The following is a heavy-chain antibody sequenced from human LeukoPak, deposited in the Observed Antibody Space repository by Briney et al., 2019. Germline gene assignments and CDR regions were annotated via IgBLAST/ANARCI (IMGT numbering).Heavy chain of an antibody. CDR3: AKGEWLDN. Sequence: GGSLRLSCSASGFTFSTFTMYWVRQAPGKGLEYVSTISTNGGGTYYADSVKGRFTLSRDNSKNTLYLQIDSLKAEDTAAYYCAKGEWLDNWGQGTLVTVSS. V-gene: IGHV3-64*04. J-gene: IGHJ4*02. CDR2: ISTNGGGT. CDR1: GFTFSTFT. D-gene: IGHD6-19*01.